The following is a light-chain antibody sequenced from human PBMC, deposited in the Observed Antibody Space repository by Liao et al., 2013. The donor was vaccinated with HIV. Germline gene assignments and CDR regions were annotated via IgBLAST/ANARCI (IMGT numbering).Light chain of an antibody. V-gene: IGLV3-21*01. CDR2: YDN. Sequence: SYELTQPPSVSVSPGQTARITCSGDALPKQYAYWYQQKPGQAPVVVIYYDNDRPSGIPERISGSNSGNTATLTISRVGAGDEADYYCQVWDSSSDQYVFGTGSRVTVL. CDR3: QVWDSSSDQYV. J-gene: IGLJ1*01. CDR1: ALPKQY.